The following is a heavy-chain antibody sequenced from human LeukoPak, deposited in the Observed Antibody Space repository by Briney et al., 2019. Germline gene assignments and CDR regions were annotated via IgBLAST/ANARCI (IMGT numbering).Heavy chain of an antibody. J-gene: IGHJ6*02. D-gene: IGHD6-6*01. CDR3: ARVGTGLVLYYYYGVDV. V-gene: IGHV4-34*01. CDR2: INHSGST. Sequence: SETLSLTCAVYGGSFSGYYWSWIRQPPGKGLEWIGEINHSGSTNYNPSLKSRVTISVDTSKNQFSLKLSSVTAADTAVYYCARVGTGLVLYYYYGVDVWGQGTTVTVSS. CDR1: GGSFSGYY.